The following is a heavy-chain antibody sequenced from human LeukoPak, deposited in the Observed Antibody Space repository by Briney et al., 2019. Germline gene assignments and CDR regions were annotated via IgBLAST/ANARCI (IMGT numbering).Heavy chain of an antibody. J-gene: IGHJ1*01. CDR1: GGSISNYY. CDR3: ARAFSSSWYENFQH. V-gene: IGHV4-4*07. CDR2: IYSSGST. Sequence: SETLSLTCNVSGGSISNYYWSWLRQPAGKGLEWIGRIYSSGSTNYKSSLKSRVTMSIDTSKNQFSLKLTSVTAADTAVYYCARAFSSSWYENFQHWGQGTLVTVSS. D-gene: IGHD6-13*01.